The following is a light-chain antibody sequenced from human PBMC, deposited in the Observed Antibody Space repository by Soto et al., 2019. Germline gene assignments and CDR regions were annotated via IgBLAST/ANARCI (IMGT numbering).Light chain of an antibody. V-gene: IGLV2-8*01. CDR1: SSDVGGYNY. CDR3: GSYGGSNTVV. J-gene: IGLJ2*01. Sequence: QSVLTQPPSASGSPGQSVTISCTGSSSDVGGYNYVSWYQQHPGKAPKLMIYEVSKRPSGVPDRLSGSKSGNTASLTVSGLQAEDEADYYCGSYGGSNTVVFGGGTKLTVL. CDR2: EVS.